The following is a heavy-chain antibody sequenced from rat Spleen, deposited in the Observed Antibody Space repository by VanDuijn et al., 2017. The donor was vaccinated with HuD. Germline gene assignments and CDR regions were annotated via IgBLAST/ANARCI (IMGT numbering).Heavy chain of an antibody. CDR2: ITNAYGNT. Sequence: EVQLVESGGGLVEPGRSLKLSCVASGFTFNYYWMTWIRQAPGKGLEWIASITNAYGNTYYPDSVKGRFTISRDNAKSTLYLQMDSLRSEDTATYYCTTDRSFGSFDYWGQGTLVTVSS. J-gene: IGHJ3*01. CDR1: GFTFNYYW. D-gene: IGHD4-3*01. V-gene: IGHV5-31*01. CDR3: TTDRSFGSFDY.